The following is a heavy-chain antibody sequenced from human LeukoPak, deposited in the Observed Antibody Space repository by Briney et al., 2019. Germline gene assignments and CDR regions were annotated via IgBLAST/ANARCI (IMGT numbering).Heavy chain of an antibody. J-gene: IGHJ3*02. CDR1: GFTFDVYG. CDR3: AIYPDRPDAFDI. CDR2: INWNGGST. V-gene: IGHV3-20*04. D-gene: IGHD6-6*01. Sequence: SGGSLRLSCAVSGFTFDVYGMSWVRHAPEEGREGVHGINWNGGSTGYADSVKRRVTLSRDNAKNSLYLQMNSLRAEDTALYYCAIYPDRPDAFDIWGQGTMVTVSS.